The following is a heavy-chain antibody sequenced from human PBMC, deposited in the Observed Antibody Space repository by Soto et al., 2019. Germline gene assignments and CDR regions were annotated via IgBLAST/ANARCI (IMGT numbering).Heavy chain of an antibody. CDR2: IIPIFGTA. V-gene: IGHV1-69*01. CDR1: GGTFSSYA. D-gene: IGHD2-15*01. J-gene: IGHJ6*02. CDR3: TRSQGGSSSLDIYYYSYYGMDV. Sequence: QVQLVQSGAEVKKPGSSVKVSCKAPGGTFSSYAISWVRQAPGQGLEWMGGIIPIFGTANYAQKFQGRVTITADESTSTGYMELRSLRSEDTAVYYCTRSQGGSSSLDIYYYSYYGMDVWGQGTTVTVSS.